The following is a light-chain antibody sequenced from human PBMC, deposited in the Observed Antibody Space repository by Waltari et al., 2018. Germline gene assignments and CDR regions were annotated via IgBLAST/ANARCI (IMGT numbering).Light chain of an antibody. Sequence: DILMTQSSSSMSSSVGHRVAITCRASQSISDWLSWYQQKPGKAPILLIYKASILKSGVPSRFSGSGSGTQFTLTISSLQPGDFATYYCQQYNTYSSFGQGTKLEIE. CDR2: KAS. CDR1: QSISDW. J-gene: IGKJ2*01. V-gene: IGKV1-5*03. CDR3: QQYNTYSS.